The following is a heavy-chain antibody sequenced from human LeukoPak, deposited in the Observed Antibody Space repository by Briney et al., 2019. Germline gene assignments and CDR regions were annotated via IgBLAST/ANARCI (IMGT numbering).Heavy chain of an antibody. CDR3: ARLASCGGDCYRHFDY. Sequence: SETLSLTCTVSGGSISSSRYYWGWIRQPQGKGLEWIGYIYQSGTTYYNPSLKSRVTISLDRSKNEFSLKLNSVTAAVTAVYYCARLASCGGDCYRHFDYWGQGTLVTVSS. CDR2: IYQSGTT. D-gene: IGHD2-21*02. V-gene: IGHV4-39*07. J-gene: IGHJ4*02. CDR1: GGSISSSRYY.